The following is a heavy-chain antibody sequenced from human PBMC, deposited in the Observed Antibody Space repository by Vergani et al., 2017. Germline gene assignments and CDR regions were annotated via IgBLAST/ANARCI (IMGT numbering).Heavy chain of an antibody. J-gene: IGHJ4*02. Sequence: QVQLQESGPGLVKPSETLSLICAVYGGSFSGYYWSWIRQPPGKGLEWIGEINHSGSTNYNPSLKSRVTISVDTSKNQFSLKLSSVTAADTAVYYCARGFPIYSYGRRYFDYWGQGTLVTVSS. CDR2: INHSGST. V-gene: IGHV4-34*01. CDR1: GGSFSGYY. CDR3: ARGFPIYSYGRRYFDY. D-gene: IGHD5-18*01.